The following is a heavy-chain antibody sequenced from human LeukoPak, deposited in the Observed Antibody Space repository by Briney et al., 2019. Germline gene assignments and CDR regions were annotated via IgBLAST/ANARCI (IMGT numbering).Heavy chain of an antibody. CDR3: ARVGGDTVVEYYYMDV. Sequence: ASVKVSCKASGYTFTRHGISWVRQAPGQGLEWIGWINAYNGNTNYAQKLQGRVTMTTDTSTSTVYMELRSLRSDDTAVYYCARVGGDTVVEYYYMDVWGKGTTVTVSS. V-gene: IGHV1-18*01. CDR2: INAYNGNT. J-gene: IGHJ6*03. D-gene: IGHD2-2*01. CDR1: GYTFTRHG.